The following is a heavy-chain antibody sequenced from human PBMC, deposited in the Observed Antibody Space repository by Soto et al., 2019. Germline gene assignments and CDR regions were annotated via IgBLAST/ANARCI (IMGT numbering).Heavy chain of an antibody. V-gene: IGHV4-59*01. CDR1: GGSISSYY. J-gene: IGHJ4*02. Sequence: PSETLSLTCTVSGGSISSYYWSWIRQPPGKGLEWIGYIYYSGSTNYNPSLKSRVTISVDTSKNQFSLKLSSVTAADTAVYYCARGPLASRIWSGYYSLVFDYWGQGTLVTVS. CDR3: ARGPLASRIWSGYYSLVFDY. CDR2: IYYSGST. D-gene: IGHD3-3*01.